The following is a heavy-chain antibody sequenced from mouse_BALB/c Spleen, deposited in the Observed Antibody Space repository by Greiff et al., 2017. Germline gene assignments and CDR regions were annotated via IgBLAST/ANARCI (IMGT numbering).Heavy chain of an antibody. CDR1: GFTFTDYY. D-gene: IGHD1-1*01. CDR2: IRNKANGYTT. Sequence: DVKLVESGGGLVQPGGSLRLSCATSGFTFTDYYMSWVRQPPGKALEWLGFIRNKANGYTTEYSASVTGRFTISRDNSQSILYLQMNTLRAEDSATYYCARDYYGPMDYWGQGTSVTVSS. V-gene: IGHV7-3*02. J-gene: IGHJ4*01. CDR3: ARDYYGPMDY.